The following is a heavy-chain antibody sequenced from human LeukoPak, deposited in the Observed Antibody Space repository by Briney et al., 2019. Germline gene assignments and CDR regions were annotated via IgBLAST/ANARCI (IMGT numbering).Heavy chain of an antibody. Sequence: GGSLRLSCAASGFIFSNAWTNWVRQAPGKGLEWVGHIKSKTDGGTTDYAAPVKGRFTISRDDSKNTLYLQMNSLKTEDTAVYYCIRYGYNLAEYYQHWGQGTLVTVSS. CDR2: IKSKTDGGTT. CDR1: GFIFSNAW. D-gene: IGHD5-24*01. J-gene: IGHJ1*01. CDR3: IRYGYNLAEYYQH. V-gene: IGHV3-15*07.